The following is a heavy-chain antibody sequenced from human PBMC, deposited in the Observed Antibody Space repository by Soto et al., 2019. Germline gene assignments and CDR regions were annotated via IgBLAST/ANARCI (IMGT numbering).Heavy chain of an antibody. D-gene: IGHD3-9*01. V-gene: IGHV3-48*04. Sequence: PGGSLRLSCAASGFTFSSYAMSWVRQAPGKGLEWVSYIFATSTTIYYADSVKGRFTVSRDNAQNSLFLLMNNLRAEDTAAYYCARDVDWAFYYWGLGTLVTVSS. CDR3: ARDVDWAFYY. J-gene: IGHJ4*02. CDR2: IFATSTTI. CDR1: GFTFSSYA.